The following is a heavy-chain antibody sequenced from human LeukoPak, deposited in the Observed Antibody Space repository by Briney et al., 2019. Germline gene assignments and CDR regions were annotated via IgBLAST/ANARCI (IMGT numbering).Heavy chain of an antibody. CDR3: AKGESITIFGVVNSPFDY. Sequence: GGSLRLSCAASGFTFSSYAMSWVRQAPGKGLEWVSAISGSGGSTYYADSVKGRFTISRDNSKSTLYLQMTSLRAEDTAVYYCAKGESITIFGVVNSPFDYWGQGTLVTVSS. J-gene: IGHJ4*02. CDR1: GFTFSSYA. D-gene: IGHD3-3*01. CDR2: ISGSGGST. V-gene: IGHV3-23*01.